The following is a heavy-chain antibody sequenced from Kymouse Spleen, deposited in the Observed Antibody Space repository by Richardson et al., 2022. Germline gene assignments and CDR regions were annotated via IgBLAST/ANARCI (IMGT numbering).Heavy chain of an antibody. CDR3: AKKGSIAVAGGTDV. D-gene: IGHD6-19*01. V-gene: IGHV3-73*02. J-gene: IGHJ6*02. CDR2: IRSKANSYAT. CDR1: GFTFSGSA. Sequence: EVQLVESGGGLVQPGGSLKLSCAASGFTFSGSAMHWVRQASGKGLEWVGRIRSKANSYATAYAASVKGRFTISRDDSKNTAYLQMNSLKTEDTAVYYCAKKGSIAVAGGTDVWGQGTTVTVSS.